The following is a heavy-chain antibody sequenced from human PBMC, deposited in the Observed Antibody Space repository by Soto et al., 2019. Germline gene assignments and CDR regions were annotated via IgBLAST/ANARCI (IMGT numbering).Heavy chain of an antibody. CDR1: GFSLSNARMG. CDR3: ARIVVVPAATAKNNWFDP. V-gene: IGHV2-26*01. J-gene: IGHJ5*02. D-gene: IGHD2-2*01. CDR2: IFSNDEK. Sequence: SGPTLVNPTETLTLTCTVSGFSLSNARMGVSWIRQPPGKALEWLAHIFSNDEKSYSTSLKSRLTISKDTSKSQVVLTMTNMDPVDTATFYFARIVVVPAATAKNNWFDPWGQGTLVTVSS.